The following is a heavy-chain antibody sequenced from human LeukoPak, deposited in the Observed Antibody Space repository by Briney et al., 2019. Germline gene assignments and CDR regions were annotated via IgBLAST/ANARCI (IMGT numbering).Heavy chain of an antibody. J-gene: IGHJ4*02. CDR2: ICTSGST. D-gene: IGHD6-13*01. CDR3: ARGNIAAAGRAFDY. V-gene: IGHV4-4*07. CDR1: GGSISSYY. Sequence: SETLSLTCTVSGGSISSYYWSWIRQPAGKGLEWIGRICTSGSTNYNPSLKSRVTMSVDTSKNQYSLKLSSVTAADTAVYYCARGNIAAAGRAFDYWGQGTLVTVSS.